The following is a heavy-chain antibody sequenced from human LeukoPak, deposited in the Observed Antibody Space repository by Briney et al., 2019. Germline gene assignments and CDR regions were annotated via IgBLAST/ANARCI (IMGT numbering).Heavy chain of an antibody. CDR2: VYYSGST. V-gene: IGHV4-59*02. Sequence: KPSETLSLTCVVSGGSVSGYYWGWIRQPPGRGLEWIGYVYYSGSTYYNPSLKSRVTISVDTSKNQFSLKLSSVTAADTAVYYCARALFGAFDIWGQGTMVTVSS. CDR3: ARALFGAFDI. J-gene: IGHJ3*02. CDR1: GGSVSGYY. D-gene: IGHD3-16*01.